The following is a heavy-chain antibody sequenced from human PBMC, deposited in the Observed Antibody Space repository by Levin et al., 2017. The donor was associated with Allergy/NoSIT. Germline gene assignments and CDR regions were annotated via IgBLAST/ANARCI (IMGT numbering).Heavy chain of an antibody. CDR3: AGHDWFDP. CDR2: LYSGGST. J-gene: IGHJ5*02. V-gene: IGHV3-66*04. CDR1: GFTVSSNY. Sequence: LSLTCAASGFTVSSNYMSWVRQAPGKGLEWVSVLYSGGSTYYADSVKGRFTISRDNSKNTLYLQMNSLRVEDTAVYYCAGHDWFDPWGQGTLVTVSS.